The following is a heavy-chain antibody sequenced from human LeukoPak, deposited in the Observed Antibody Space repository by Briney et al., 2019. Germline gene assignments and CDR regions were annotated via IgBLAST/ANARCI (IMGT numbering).Heavy chain of an antibody. D-gene: IGHD7-27*01. J-gene: IGHJ4*02. CDR2: MSPNSGDT. Sequence: ASVKVSCKASGYTFTSYDFNWVRQATGQRPEWMGWMSPNSGDTGYAQKFQDRVTMTRNTSISTACMELSSLRSDDTAVYYCARGPPNWGYDYWGPGTLVTVSS. CDR1: GYTFTSYD. CDR3: ARGPPNWGYDY. V-gene: IGHV1-8*02.